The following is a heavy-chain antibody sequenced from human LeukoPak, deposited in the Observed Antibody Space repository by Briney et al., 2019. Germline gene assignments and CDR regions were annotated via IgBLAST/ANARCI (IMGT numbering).Heavy chain of an antibody. Sequence: PGGSLRLSCAASEFSFSNYWMTWVRQAPGKGLEWVANIKQDESEKYYVDSVTGRFTISRDNAKNSLFLQMNSLRVEDTAVYYCARDGGNGLDYWGQGTLVAVSS. J-gene: IGHJ4*02. D-gene: IGHD2-8*01. CDR2: IKQDESEK. CDR1: EFSFSNYW. V-gene: IGHV3-7*01. CDR3: ARDGGNGLDY.